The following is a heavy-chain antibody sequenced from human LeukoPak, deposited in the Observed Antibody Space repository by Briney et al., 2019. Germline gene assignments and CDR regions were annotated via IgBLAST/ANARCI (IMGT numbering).Heavy chain of an antibody. CDR3: AKSVGFSYGYNY. CDR2: ISGSGGST. Sequence: GGSLRLSCAASGFTFSSYAMSWVRQAPGKGLEWVSAISGSGGSTYYADSVKGRFTISRDNSKDTLYLQMNSLRAEDTAVYYCAKSVGFSYGYNYWGQGTLVTVSS. D-gene: IGHD5-18*01. J-gene: IGHJ4*02. V-gene: IGHV3-23*01. CDR1: GFTFSSYA.